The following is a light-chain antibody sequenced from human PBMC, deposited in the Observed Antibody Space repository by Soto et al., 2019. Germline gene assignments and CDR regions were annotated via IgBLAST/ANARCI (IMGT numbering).Light chain of an antibody. Sequence: EIVLTHSPVTLSLSPGERATLSCRASQSVSSSYLACYQQKPGQAPSLLIYGASSRATGIPDRFSGSGSGTDFTLTISRLEPEDFAFYYCQQYGSSPLTFGGGTKVDIK. CDR1: QSVSSSY. CDR2: GAS. V-gene: IGKV3-20*01. J-gene: IGKJ4*01. CDR3: QQYGSSPLT.